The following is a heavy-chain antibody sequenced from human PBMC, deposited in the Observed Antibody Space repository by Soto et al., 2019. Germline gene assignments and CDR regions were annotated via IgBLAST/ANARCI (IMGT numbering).Heavy chain of an antibody. Sequence: SETLSLTCAVYGGSFSGYYWSWIRQPPGKGLEWIGEINHSGSTNYNPSLKSRVTISVDTSKNQFSLKLSSVTAADTAVYYCARRTVVVPAAQYYYYYYGMDVWGQGTTVTVSS. CDR2: INHSGST. V-gene: IGHV4-34*01. J-gene: IGHJ6*02. CDR3: ARRTVVVPAAQYYYYYYGMDV. CDR1: GGSFSGYY. D-gene: IGHD2-2*01.